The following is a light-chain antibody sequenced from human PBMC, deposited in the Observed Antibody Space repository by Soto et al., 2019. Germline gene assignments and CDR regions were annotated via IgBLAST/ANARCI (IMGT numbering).Light chain of an antibody. J-gene: IGKJ4*01. V-gene: IGKV3-15*01. CDR1: QSVSSD. CDR2: GAS. Sequence: EIVMTQSPATLSVSPGERATLSCRASQSVSSDLAWYQQKPGQAPRLLIYGASTRATGIPVRFSGSGSGTEFTLTISSLQSEDFAVYYCQQYNNWPVSFGGGTKLEIK. CDR3: QQYNNWPVS.